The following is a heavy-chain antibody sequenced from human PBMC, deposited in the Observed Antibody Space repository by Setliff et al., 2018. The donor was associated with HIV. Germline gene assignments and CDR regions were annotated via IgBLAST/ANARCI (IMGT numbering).Heavy chain of an antibody. V-gene: IGHV1-69*13. J-gene: IGHJ5*02. CDR3: ARDPIAVAGTYPADNWFDP. Sequence: SVKVSCKASGGTFSSYAISWVRQAPGQGLEWMGGIIPIFGTANYAQKFQGRVTITADESTSTAYMELSSLRSEDTAVYYCARDPIAVAGTYPADNWFDPWGQGTLVTVSS. D-gene: IGHD6-19*01. CDR1: GGTFSSYA. CDR2: IIPIFGTA.